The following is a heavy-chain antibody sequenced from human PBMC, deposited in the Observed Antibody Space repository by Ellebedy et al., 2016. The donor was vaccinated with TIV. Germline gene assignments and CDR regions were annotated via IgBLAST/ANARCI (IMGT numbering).Heavy chain of an antibody. CDR1: GFSFSSYW. Sequence: GESLKIPCNGSGFSFSSYWLAWVRQMPGKGLEWIGIIYPGDSTTRYSPSFQGQVTISADKSISTAYLQWSSLRASDTAMYYCATGTVAGNNWFDPWGQGTLVTVSS. CDR3: ATGTVAGNNWFDP. V-gene: IGHV5-51*01. CDR2: IYPGDSTT. D-gene: IGHD6-19*01. J-gene: IGHJ5*02.